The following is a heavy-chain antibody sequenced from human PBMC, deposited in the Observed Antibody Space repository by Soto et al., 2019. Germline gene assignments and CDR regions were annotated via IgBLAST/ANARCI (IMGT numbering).Heavy chain of an antibody. CDR1: GGSISSYY. CDR3: ERRVVRGVFIYLHTPYNWFDP. J-gene: IGHJ5*02. CDR2: IYYSGST. D-gene: IGHD3-10*01. Sequence: SETLSLTCTVSGGSISSYYWSWIRQPPGKGLEWIGYIYYSGSTNYNPSLKSRVTISVDTSKNQFSLKLSSVTAADTAVYYCERRVVRGVFIYLHTPYNWFDPCGQXSLVTVSS. V-gene: IGHV4-59*08.